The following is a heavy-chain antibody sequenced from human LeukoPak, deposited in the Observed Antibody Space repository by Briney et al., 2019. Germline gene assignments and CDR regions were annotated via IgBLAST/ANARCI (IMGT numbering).Heavy chain of an antibody. CDR1: GFTFSSYG. V-gene: IGHV3-23*01. Sequence: GGSLRLSCAASGFTFSSYGMSWVRQAPGKGLEWVSAISGSGGSTYYADSVKGRFTISRDNAKNSLYLQMNSLRAEDTAVYYRARGMADGGSGSWNDDYWGQGTLVTVSS. D-gene: IGHD3-10*01. CDR2: ISGSGGST. J-gene: IGHJ4*02. CDR3: ARGMADGGSGSWNDDY.